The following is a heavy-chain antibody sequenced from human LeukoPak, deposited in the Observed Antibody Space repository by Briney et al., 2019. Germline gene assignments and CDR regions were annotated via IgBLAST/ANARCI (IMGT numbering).Heavy chain of an antibody. CDR1: GFTFSSYS. D-gene: IGHD2-2*01. CDR3: ARGRGYCSSTSCHFDY. J-gene: IGHJ4*02. CDR2: ISSSSSCI. Sequence: GGSLRLSCAASGFTFSSYSMNWVRQAPGKGLEWVSSISSSSSCIYYADSVKGRFTISRDNAKNSLYLQMNSLRAEDTAVYYCARGRGYCSSTSCHFDYWGQGTLVTVSS. V-gene: IGHV3-21*01.